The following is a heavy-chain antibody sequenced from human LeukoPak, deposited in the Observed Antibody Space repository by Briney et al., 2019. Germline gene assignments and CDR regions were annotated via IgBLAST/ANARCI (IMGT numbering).Heavy chain of an antibody. CDR3: AKEALWFGELPPFDY. V-gene: IGHV3-30*02. J-gene: IGHJ4*02. CDR2: IRYDGSNK. Sequence: PGGSLRLSCAASGFTFSSYGMHWVRQAPGKGLEWVAFIRYDGSNKYYADSVKGRFTISRDNSKNTLYLQMNSLRAEDTAVYYCAKEALWFGELPPFDYWGQGTLVTVSS. D-gene: IGHD3-10*01. CDR1: GFTFSSYG.